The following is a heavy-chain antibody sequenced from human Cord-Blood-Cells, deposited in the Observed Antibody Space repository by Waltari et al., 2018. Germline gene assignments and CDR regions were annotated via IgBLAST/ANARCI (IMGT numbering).Heavy chain of an antibody. J-gene: IGHJ4*02. CDR1: GYTLTELS. CDR3: ATSLDAPYGFDY. CDR2: FDPEEGET. D-gene: IGHD3-10*01. V-gene: IGHV1-24*01. Sequence: QVQLVQSGAEVKKPGASVKVSCKVSGYTLTELSMHWVGQAPGKGLEWMGGFDPEEGETSYAQKCQGRVTMTEDTSTDTAYMELSSLRSEDTAVYYCATSLDAPYGFDYWGQGTLVTVSS.